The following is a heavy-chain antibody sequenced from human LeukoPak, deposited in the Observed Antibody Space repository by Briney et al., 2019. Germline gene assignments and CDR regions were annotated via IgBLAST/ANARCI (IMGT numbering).Heavy chain of an antibody. CDR2: IYYSGST. V-gene: IGHV4-59*01. Sequence: SETLSLTCTVSGGSISSYYWSWIWQPPGKGLEWIGYIYYSGSTNYNPSLKSRVTISVDTSKNQFSLKLSSVTAADTAVYYCATTIHTYYDFWSGFGRYGMDVWGQGTTVTVSS. CDR1: GGSISSYY. D-gene: IGHD3-3*01. CDR3: ATTIHTYYDFWSGFGRYGMDV. J-gene: IGHJ6*02.